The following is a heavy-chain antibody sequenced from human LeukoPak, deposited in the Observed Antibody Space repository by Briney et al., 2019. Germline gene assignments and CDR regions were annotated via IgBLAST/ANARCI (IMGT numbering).Heavy chain of an antibody. D-gene: IGHD3-3*01. CDR2: ISYDGSNK. CDR1: GFTFSSYA. CDR3: ARDGPGLVWFPPRY. J-gene: IGHJ4*02. Sequence: PGGSLRLSCAASGFTFSSYAMHWVRQAPGKGLEWVAVISYDGSNKYYADSVKGRSTISRDNSKNTLYLQMNSLRADDTAVYYCARDGPGLVWFPPRYWGQGTLVTVSS. V-gene: IGHV3-30-3*01.